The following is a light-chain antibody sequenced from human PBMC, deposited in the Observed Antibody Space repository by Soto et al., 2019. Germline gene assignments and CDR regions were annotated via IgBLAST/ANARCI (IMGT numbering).Light chain of an antibody. CDR2: DVS. J-gene: IGLJ1*01. CDR3: SSYTSSSTP. CDR1: SSDVGGYNY. V-gene: IGLV2-14*01. Sequence: QSVLTQPASVSGSPGQSITISCTGTSSDVGGYNYVSWYQQHPGKAPKLMIYDVSNRPSGVSNRFSGSKSGNTASLTISGLQAEVEADYYCSSYTSSSTPFGTSTIATV.